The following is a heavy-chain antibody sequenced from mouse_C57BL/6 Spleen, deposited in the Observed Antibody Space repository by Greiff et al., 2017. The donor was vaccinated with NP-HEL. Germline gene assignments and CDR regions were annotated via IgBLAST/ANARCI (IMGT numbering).Heavy chain of an antibody. J-gene: IGHJ3*01. Sequence: QVQLQQPGAELVRPGSSVKLSCKASGYTFTSYWMDWVKQRPGQGLEWIGNIYPSDSETHYNQKFKDKATLTVDKSSSTAYMQLSSLTSEDSAVYYCARRAGFAWFAYWGQGTLVTVSA. D-gene: IGHD4-1*01. CDR2: IYPSDSET. CDR3: ARRAGFAWFAY. CDR1: GYTFTSYW. V-gene: IGHV1-61*01.